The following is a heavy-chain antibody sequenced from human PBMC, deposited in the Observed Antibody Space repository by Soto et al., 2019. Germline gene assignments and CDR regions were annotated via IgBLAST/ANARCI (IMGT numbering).Heavy chain of an antibody. Sequence: TLSLTCTVSGGSISSSSYYWGWIRQPPGKGLEWIGSIYHSGSTYYNPSLKSRVTISVDTSKNQFSLKLSSVTAADTAVYYCARGEPKYCSGGSCYSDRIDYWGQGTLVTVSS. J-gene: IGHJ4*02. CDR1: GGSISSSSYY. CDR3: ARGEPKYCSGGSCYSDRIDY. CDR2: IYHSGST. V-gene: IGHV4-39*01. D-gene: IGHD2-15*01.